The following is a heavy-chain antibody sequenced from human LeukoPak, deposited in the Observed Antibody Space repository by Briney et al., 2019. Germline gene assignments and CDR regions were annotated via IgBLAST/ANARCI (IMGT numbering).Heavy chain of an antibody. CDR1: GFTFSSYS. Sequence: PGGSLRLSCAASGFTFSSYSMNWVRQAPGKGLEWVSSISSSSSYIYYADSVKGRFTISRDNAKNSLYLQMNSLRAEDTAVYYCARERYIVATNEFDYWGQGTLVTVSS. CDR3: ARERYIVATNEFDY. V-gene: IGHV3-21*01. CDR2: ISSSSSYI. J-gene: IGHJ4*02. D-gene: IGHD5-12*01.